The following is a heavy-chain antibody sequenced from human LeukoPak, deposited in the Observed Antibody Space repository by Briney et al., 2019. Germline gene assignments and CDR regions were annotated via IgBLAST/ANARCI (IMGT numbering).Heavy chain of an antibody. CDR2: ISSSSSYI. D-gene: IGHD5-18*01. CDR1: GFTFSSYS. CDR3: ARVPRGYGAFDI. Sequence: GGSLRLSCAASGFTFSSYSMNWVRQAPGKGLEWVSSISSSSSYIYYADSVKGRFTISRDNAKNSLYLQMNSLRAEDTAVYYCARVPRGYGAFDIWGQGTVVTVSS. J-gene: IGHJ3*02. V-gene: IGHV3-21*01.